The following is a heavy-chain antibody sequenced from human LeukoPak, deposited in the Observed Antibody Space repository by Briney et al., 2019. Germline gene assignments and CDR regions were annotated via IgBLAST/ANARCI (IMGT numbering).Heavy chain of an antibody. J-gene: IGHJ4*02. CDR2: IIPILGIA. D-gene: IGHD3-22*01. Sequence: ASVKVSCKASGGTFSSYAISWVRQAPGQGLEWMGRIIPILGIANYAQKFQGRVTITADKSTSTAYMELSSLRSEDTAVYYCARERRPYYYDSSGYFATAFDYWGQGTLVTVSS. CDR3: ARERRPYYYDSSGYFATAFDY. V-gene: IGHV1-69*04. CDR1: GGTFSSYA.